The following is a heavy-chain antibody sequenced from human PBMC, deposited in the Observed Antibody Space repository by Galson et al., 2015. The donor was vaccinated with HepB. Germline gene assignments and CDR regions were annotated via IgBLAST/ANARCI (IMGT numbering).Heavy chain of an antibody. CDR3: ARSLPTYYYDSSGYQRDDAFDI. D-gene: IGHD3-22*01. Sequence: SLRLSCAASGFTFSSYAMHWVRQAPGKGLEWVAVIYSGGSTYYADSVKGRFTISRDNSKNTLYLQMNSLRAEDTAVYYCARSLPTYYYDSSGYQRDDAFDIWGQGTMVTVSS. CDR1: GFTFSSYA. V-gene: IGHV3-66*01. J-gene: IGHJ3*02. CDR2: IYSGGST.